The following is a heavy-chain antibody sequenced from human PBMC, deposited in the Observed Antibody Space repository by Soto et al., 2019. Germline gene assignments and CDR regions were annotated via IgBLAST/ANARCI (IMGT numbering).Heavy chain of an antibody. CDR2: IYYSGST. V-gene: IGHV4-59*01. D-gene: IGHD6-13*01. CDR1: GGSISSYY. Sequence: TLSLTCTVSGGSISSYYWSWIRQPPGKGLEWIGYIYYSGSTNYNPSLKSRVTISVDTSKNQFSLKLSSVTAADTAVYYCARDWWYSSSSSMRDHGMDVWGQGTTVTVSS. J-gene: IGHJ6*02. CDR3: ARDWWYSSSSSMRDHGMDV.